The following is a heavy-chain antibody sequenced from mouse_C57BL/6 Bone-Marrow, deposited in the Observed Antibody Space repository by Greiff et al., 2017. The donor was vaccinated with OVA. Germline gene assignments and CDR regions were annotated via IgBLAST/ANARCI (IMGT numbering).Heavy chain of an antibody. CDR3: ARDIYYRYDGGYFDV. Sequence: EVKVVESGGGLVKPGGSLKLSCAASGFTFSSYAMSWVRQTPEKRLEWVATISDGGSYTYYPDNVKGRFTISRDNAKNNLYLHMSHLKSEDTAMYYCARDIYYRYDGGYFDVWGTGTTVTVSS. D-gene: IGHD2-14*01. J-gene: IGHJ1*03. CDR1: GFTFSSYA. CDR2: ISDGGSYT. V-gene: IGHV5-4*01.